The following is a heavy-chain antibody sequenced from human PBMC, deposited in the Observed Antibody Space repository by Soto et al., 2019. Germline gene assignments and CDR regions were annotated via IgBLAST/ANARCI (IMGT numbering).Heavy chain of an antibody. J-gene: IGHJ5*02. V-gene: IGHV1-3*01. CDR1: GYTFTSYA. Sequence: ASVKVSCKASGYTFTSYAMHWVRQAPGQRLEWMGWINAGNGNTKYSQKFQGRVTITRETSASTAYMELSSLRSEDTAGYYCARARGMYSGSYNCFDLWGQGTMVTVSS. CDR3: ARARGMYSGSYNCFDL. D-gene: IGHD1-26*01. CDR2: INAGNGNT.